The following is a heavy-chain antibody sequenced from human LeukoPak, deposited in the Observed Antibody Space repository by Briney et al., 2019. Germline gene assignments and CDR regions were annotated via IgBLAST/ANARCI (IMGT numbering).Heavy chain of an antibody. CDR2: IYHSGST. V-gene: IGHV4-4*02. CDR3: ARSYDTNFDY. CDR1: GGSISSSNW. Sequence: SETLSLTCAVSGGSISSSNWWSWVRQPPGKGPEWIGEIYHSGSTSYNPSLKSRVTISVDRSKNQFSLKLSSVAAADTAVYYCARSYDTNFDYWGQGTLVTVSS. J-gene: IGHJ4*02. D-gene: IGHD3-3*01.